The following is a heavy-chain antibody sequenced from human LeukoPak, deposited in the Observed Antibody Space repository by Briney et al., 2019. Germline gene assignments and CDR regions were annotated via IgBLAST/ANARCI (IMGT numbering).Heavy chain of an antibody. CDR2: IYYSGST. CDR1: GGSISRGGYY. CDR3: ARERAIYDSSGYYSEGFDY. D-gene: IGHD3-22*01. V-gene: IGHV4-31*03. J-gene: IGHJ4*02. Sequence: SDTLSLTCTVSGGSISRGGYYWSWIRQHPGKGLEWIGYIYYSGSTYYNPSLKSRVTISVDTSKNQFSLKLSSVTAADTAVYYCARERAIYDSSGYYSEGFDYWGQGTLVTVSS.